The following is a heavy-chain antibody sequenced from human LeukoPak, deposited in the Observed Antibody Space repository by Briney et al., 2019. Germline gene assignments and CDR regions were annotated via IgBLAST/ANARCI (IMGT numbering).Heavy chain of an antibody. V-gene: IGHV1-69*04. Sequence: SSVTLSCKASGGTFSSYAISWVRQAPGQGLEWMGRIIPILGIANYAQKFQGRVTITADKSTSTAYMELSSLRSEDTAVYYCANIAVAGTHYWGQGTLVTVSS. CDR1: GGTFSSYA. D-gene: IGHD6-19*01. CDR3: ANIAVAGTHY. J-gene: IGHJ4*02. CDR2: IIPILGIA.